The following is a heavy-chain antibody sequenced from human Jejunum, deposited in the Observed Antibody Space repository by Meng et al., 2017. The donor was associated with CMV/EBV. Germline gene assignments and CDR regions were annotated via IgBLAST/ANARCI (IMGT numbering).Heavy chain of an antibody. CDR3: TKAFGTTHFSDS. Sequence: CAASGFAFSSYGMNWVRQAPGQGLEWEGFIRYNGSTNYADSVKGRFTISRDNSRDTLYLQLNSVRSDDTAVYYCTKAFGTTHFSDSWGQGTLVTVSS. V-gene: IGHV3-30*02. CDR1: GFAFSSYG. J-gene: IGHJ4*02. D-gene: IGHD3-16*01. CDR2: IRYNGSTN.